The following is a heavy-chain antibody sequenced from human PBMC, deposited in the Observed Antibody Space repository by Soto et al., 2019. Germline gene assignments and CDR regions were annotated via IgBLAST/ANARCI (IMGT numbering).Heavy chain of an antibody. D-gene: IGHD5-18*01. CDR1: GYTFTSFY. Sequence: GSVKVSCKASGYTFTSFYMHWVRQAPGQGLEWMGIINPSGGSTSYAQKFQGRVTMTRDTSTSTVYMELSSLRSEDTAVYYCAQSSDKAMFTGYWGQGTLVTVSS. J-gene: IGHJ4*02. CDR2: INPSGGST. CDR3: AQSSDKAMFTGY. V-gene: IGHV1-46*01.